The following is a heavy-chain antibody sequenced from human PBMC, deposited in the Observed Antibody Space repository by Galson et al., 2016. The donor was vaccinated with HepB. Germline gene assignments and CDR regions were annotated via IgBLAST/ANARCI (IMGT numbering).Heavy chain of an antibody. CDR3: ARGGYSGGYYVISYRDAVEI. J-gene: IGHJ3*02. Sequence: QSGAEVKKPGESLKISCKGSGYSFSSYWIGWVRQMPGEGLEWMGIIYPGDSDTRYSPSFRGQVTISADKSISTAYLQWSSLKAADTALYYCARGGYSGGYYVISYRDAVEIWGQGTMVTVSS. CDR2: IYPGDSDT. D-gene: IGHD1-26*01. CDR1: GYSFSSYW. V-gene: IGHV5-51*01.